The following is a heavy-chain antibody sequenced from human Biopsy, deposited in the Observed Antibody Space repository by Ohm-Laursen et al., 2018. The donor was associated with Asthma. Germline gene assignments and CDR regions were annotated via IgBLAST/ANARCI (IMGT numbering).Heavy chain of an antibody. CDR1: GFTFGDYW. CDR3: ARTFHFWSPYHAEHYQL. Sequence: GSLRLSCAASGFTFGDYWMSWVRQVPGKGLEWVANIKHDGSEKNHVDSLKGRFTISKDNAKNLLFLQMNSPRAEDTAVYYCARTFHFWSPYHAEHYQLWGQGTLVTVSS. D-gene: IGHD3-3*01. V-gene: IGHV3-7*01. J-gene: IGHJ1*01. CDR2: IKHDGSEK.